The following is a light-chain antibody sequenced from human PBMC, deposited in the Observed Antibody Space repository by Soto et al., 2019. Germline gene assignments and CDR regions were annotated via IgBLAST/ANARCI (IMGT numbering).Light chain of an antibody. CDR3: QQRSNWPPT. J-gene: IGKJ4*01. CDR1: QGVSSY. Sequence: DILFTQSPSTLSLSPGDRATLSCRASQGVSSYLAWYQQKPGQAPRLLIYDASNRASGIPARFSGSGSETEFTLTISSLEPEDFAVYYCQQRSNWPPTFGGGTKVDIK. V-gene: IGKV3-11*01. CDR2: DAS.